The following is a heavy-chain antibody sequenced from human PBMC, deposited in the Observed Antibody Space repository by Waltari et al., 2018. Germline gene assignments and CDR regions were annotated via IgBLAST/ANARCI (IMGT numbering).Heavy chain of an antibody. CDR2: INHSGST. CDR3: VLGYCSGGSCYPPFDI. V-gene: IGHV4-34*01. Sequence: QVQLQQWGAGLLKPSETLSLTCAVYGGSFSGSYWSWIRKPPGKGLEWIGEINHSGSTNYNPSLKSRVTISVDTSKNQFSLKLSSVTAADTAVYYCVLGYCSGGSCYPPFDIWGQGTMVTVSS. CDR1: GGSFSGSY. D-gene: IGHD2-15*01. J-gene: IGHJ3*02.